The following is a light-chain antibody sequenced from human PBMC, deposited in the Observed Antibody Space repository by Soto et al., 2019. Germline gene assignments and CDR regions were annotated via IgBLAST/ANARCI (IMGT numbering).Light chain of an antibody. J-gene: IGKJ1*01. CDR1: QSVTSTY. CDR2: GAS. CDR3: HQYGYSLRT. Sequence: ESVLTQSPGTLSLSPGERATLSCRASQSVTSTYLAWYQQKPGQAPRLLIYGASSRATGIPDRFSGSGSGTDFTLTISRLEPEDFALYYCHQYGYSLRTFGQGAKVDIK. V-gene: IGKV3-20*01.